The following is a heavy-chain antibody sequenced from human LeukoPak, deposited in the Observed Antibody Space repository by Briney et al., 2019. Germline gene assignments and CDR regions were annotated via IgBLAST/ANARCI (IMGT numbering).Heavy chain of an antibody. Sequence: SETLSLTCAVSADSFSSHYWTWIRQAPGKGLEWIGYISYIGSTNYNPSLKSRVTISIDTSKNQFSLRLSSVTAADTAVYYCARDLVTVTKGFDIWGQGTMVSVSS. CDR1: ADSFSSHY. CDR3: ARDLVTVTKGFDI. CDR2: ISYIGST. D-gene: IGHD4-17*01. V-gene: IGHV4-59*11. J-gene: IGHJ3*02.